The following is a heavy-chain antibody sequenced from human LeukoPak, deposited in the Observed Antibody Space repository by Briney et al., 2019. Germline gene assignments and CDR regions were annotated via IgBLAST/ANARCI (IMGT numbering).Heavy chain of an antibody. Sequence: GASVKVSCKASGGTFSIYAISWVRQAPGQGLEWMGGIIPIFGTANYAQKFQGRVTITADESTSTAYMELSSLRSEDTAVYYCAAADSSVSPFDYWGQGTLVTVSS. V-gene: IGHV1-69*13. CDR2: IIPIFGTA. D-gene: IGHD3-22*01. J-gene: IGHJ4*02. CDR3: AAADSSVSPFDY. CDR1: GGTFSIYA.